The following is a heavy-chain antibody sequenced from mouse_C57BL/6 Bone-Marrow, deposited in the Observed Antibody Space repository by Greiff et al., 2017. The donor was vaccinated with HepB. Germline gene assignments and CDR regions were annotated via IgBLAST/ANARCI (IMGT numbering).Heavy chain of an antibody. CDR2: INPYNGGT. CDR3: AKLGPGVDY. D-gene: IGHD4-1*01. J-gene: IGHJ2*01. CDR1: GYTFTDYY. V-gene: IGHV1-19*01. Sequence: VQLQQSGPVLVKPGASVKMSCKASGYTFTDYYMNWVKQSHGKSLEWIGVINPYNGGTSYNQKFKGKATLTVDKSSSTAYMERNSLTSEDSAVYYCAKLGPGVDYWGQGTTLTVSS.